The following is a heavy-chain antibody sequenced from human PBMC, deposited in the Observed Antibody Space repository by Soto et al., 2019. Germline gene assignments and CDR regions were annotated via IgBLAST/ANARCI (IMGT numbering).Heavy chain of an antibody. CDR3: VRSSGWTGDY. CDR2: IEQDGSEV. Sequence: EVQLVESGGGLVQPGGSLRLSCVASGFTFSDYWMYWVRQGPGKGLEWVANIEQDGSEVNYVDSVKGRFTISRDNAKNSLHLEMNNRRAEDTAMYYCVRSSGWTGDYWGQGILVTVSS. D-gene: IGHD3-10*01. J-gene: IGHJ4*02. CDR1: GFTFSDYW. V-gene: IGHV3-7*04.